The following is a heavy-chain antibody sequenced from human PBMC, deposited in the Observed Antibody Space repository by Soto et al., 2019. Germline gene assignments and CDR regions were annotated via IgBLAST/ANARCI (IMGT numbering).Heavy chain of an antibody. J-gene: IGHJ5*02. CDR2: ITGSGVGT. V-gene: IGHV3-23*01. CDR1: GFTFSSYS. Sequence: GGSLRLSCAASGFTFSSYSISWVRQAPGRGLEWVSCITGSGVGTYYADSVKGRFTIYRDNSKETLFLQMNSLRAEDTAVYYCAKAGRLVINWFDPLGQGTLVTVSS. CDR3: AKAGRLVINWFDP. D-gene: IGHD2-21*01.